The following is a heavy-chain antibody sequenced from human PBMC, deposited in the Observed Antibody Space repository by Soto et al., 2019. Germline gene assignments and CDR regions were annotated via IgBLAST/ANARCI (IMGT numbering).Heavy chain of an antibody. CDR3: ARGDYYDSSGYFDY. CDR2: INPNSGGT. V-gene: IGHV1-2*02. Sequence: ASVKVSCKASGYTFTGYYMHWVRQAPGQGLEWMGWINPNSGGTNYAQKFQGRVTMTRDTSISTAYMELSRLRSDDTAVYYCARGDYYDSSGYFDYWGQGTLVTVSS. J-gene: IGHJ4*02. D-gene: IGHD3-22*01. CDR1: GYTFTGYY.